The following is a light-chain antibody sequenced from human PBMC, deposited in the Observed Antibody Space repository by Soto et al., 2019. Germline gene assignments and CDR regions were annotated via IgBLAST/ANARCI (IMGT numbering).Light chain of an antibody. J-gene: IGKJ4*01. V-gene: IGKV3-11*01. CDR3: QQRSNWHPLT. CDR1: QSVSSY. CDR2: DAS. Sequence: IVLTQSPATLSLSPGERATLSCRASQSVSSYLAWYQQKPGQAPRLLIYDASNRATGIPARFSGSGSGTDFTLTISSLEPEDFAVYYCQQRSNWHPLTFGGGTKVEMK.